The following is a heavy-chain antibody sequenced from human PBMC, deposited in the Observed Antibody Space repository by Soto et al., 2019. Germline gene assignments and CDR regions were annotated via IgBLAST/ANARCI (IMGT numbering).Heavy chain of an antibody. CDR3: ARTVGAAYYLDF. D-gene: IGHD3-16*01. V-gene: IGHV4-4*07. CDR1: GDSMSKYY. J-gene: IGHJ4*02. Sequence: QVQLQESGPGLVKPSETLSLTCNVSGDSMSKYYWCWVRQPAGQGLEWIGRIWTSGSTNYNPSLKSGVTMSIDTPHKHFSLDLKSVTAADTAVYYWARTVGAAYYLDFWGQGVLVTVSS. CDR2: IWTSGST.